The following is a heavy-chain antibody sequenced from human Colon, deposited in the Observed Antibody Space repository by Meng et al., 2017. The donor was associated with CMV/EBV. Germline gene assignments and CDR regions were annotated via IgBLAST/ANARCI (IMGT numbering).Heavy chain of an antibody. CDR1: GGSFTSNSYF. J-gene: IGHJ4*02. CDR2: IYNSGSA. V-gene: IGHV4-39*07. Sequence: QLHLEEPGPGLVKPSETLSLTCTVSGGSFTSNSYFWGWIRQPPGKGLEYIGSIYNSGSAYYNPSLKSRVTISLDTSKNQFSLKLSSVTAADTAMYYCARVVLNFFDYWGQGTLVTVSS. D-gene: IGHD3-10*02. CDR3: ARVVLNFFDY.